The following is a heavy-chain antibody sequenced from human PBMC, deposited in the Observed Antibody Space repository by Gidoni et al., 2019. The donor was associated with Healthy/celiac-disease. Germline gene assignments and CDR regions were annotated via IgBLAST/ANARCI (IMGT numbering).Heavy chain of an antibody. Sequence: EVQLVESGGGLVQPGGSLRLACAASGFTFSSYSMNWVRQAPGKGLEWVSYISSSSSTIYYAESVKGRFTISRDNAKNSLDLQMNSLRAEDTAVYYCARERMTTVKGSFDYWGQGTMVTVSS. V-gene: IGHV3-48*04. CDR1: GFTFSSYS. D-gene: IGHD4-17*01. CDR3: ARERMTTVKGSFDY. CDR2: ISSSSSTI. J-gene: IGHJ4*02.